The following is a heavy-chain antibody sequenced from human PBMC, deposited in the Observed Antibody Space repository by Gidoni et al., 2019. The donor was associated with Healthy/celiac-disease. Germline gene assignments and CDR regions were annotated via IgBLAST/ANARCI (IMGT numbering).Heavy chain of an antibody. V-gene: IGHV3-7*01. CDR1: GFTFSSYW. CDR2: IKQDGSEE. Sequence: EVQLVESGGGLVQPGGSLRLSCAASGFTFSSYWMSWVRQAPGKGLEWVANIKQDGSEEYYVDSVKGRFTISRDNAKNSLYLQMNSLRAEDTAVYYCARDRYSSSGYYGMDVWGQGTTVTVSS. J-gene: IGHJ6*02. CDR3: ARDRYSSSGYYGMDV. D-gene: IGHD6-6*01.